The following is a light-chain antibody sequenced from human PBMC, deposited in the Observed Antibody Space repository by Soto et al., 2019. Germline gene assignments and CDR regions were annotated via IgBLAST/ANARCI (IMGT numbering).Light chain of an antibody. V-gene: IGKV1-9*01. J-gene: IGKJ5*01. CDR1: QGIGSY. Sequence: IQLTQFPSSLSASVGDKVTITCRASQGIGSYLAWYQQKPGNAPKLLIYAASTLQSGVPSRFSGSGSGTEFTLTISSLQPEDFAAYYCQQLDSYPITFGQGTRLEI. CDR2: AAS. CDR3: QQLDSYPIT.